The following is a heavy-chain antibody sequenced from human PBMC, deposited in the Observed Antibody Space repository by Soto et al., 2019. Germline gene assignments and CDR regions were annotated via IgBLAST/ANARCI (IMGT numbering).Heavy chain of an antibody. CDR2: IAPSDSYT. J-gene: IGHJ6*02. D-gene: IGHD3-9*01. Sequence: GQSLKISCKGSGYSFTSYWLGWVRQMPWKGLEWMGRIAPSDSYTTYSPSLQGHVTISVDKSINTAYLRWSSLKASDSPTYYCARHGWGRIAMTGYTGMDVWGQGTTVTVSS. CDR1: GYSFTSYW. CDR3: ARHGWGRIAMTGYTGMDV. V-gene: IGHV5-10-1*01.